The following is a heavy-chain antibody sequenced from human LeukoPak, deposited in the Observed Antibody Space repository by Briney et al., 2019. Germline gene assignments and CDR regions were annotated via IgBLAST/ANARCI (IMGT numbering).Heavy chain of an antibody. V-gene: IGHV5-51*01. Sequence: GESLKSSCKGSGYSFTSYWIGWVRQMPGKGLEWMGIIYPGDSDTRYSPSFQGQVTISADKSISTAYLQWSSLKASDTAMYYCARLGSYDSSGYYYFSWFDPWGQGTLVTVSS. J-gene: IGHJ5*02. D-gene: IGHD3-22*01. CDR2: IYPGDSDT. CDR1: GYSFTSYW. CDR3: ARLGSYDSSGYYYFSWFDP.